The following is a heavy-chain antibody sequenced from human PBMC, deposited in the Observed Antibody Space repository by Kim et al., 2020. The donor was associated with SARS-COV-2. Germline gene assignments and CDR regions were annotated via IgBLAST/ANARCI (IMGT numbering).Heavy chain of an antibody. Sequence: GGSLRLSCAASGFSLGDYWMNWVRQAPGKGLEWVANIKQDGTDKHYVDSVKGRFTISRDNAKNSLYLQMNRLRAEDTAVYYCARWTSTSYYWGQGTLVTV. D-gene: IGHD2-2*01. V-gene: IGHV3-7*01. CDR3: ARWTSTSYY. CDR1: GFSLGDYW. J-gene: IGHJ4*02. CDR2: IKQDGTDK.